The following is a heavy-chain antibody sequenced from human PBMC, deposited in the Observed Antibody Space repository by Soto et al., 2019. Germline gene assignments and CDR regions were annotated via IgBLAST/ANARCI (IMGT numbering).Heavy chain of an antibody. V-gene: IGHV1-24*01. J-gene: IGHJ6*02. CDR2: FDPEDGET. Sequence: ASVKVSCKVSGYTLTELSMHWVRQAPGKGLEWMGGFDPEDGETNYAQKFQGRVTMTKDTSTSTAYMELRSLRSDDTAVYYCARGGWIQLWSDYYYGMDVWGQGTTVTVSS. CDR3: ARGGWIQLWSDYYYGMDV. D-gene: IGHD5-18*01. CDR1: GYTLTELS.